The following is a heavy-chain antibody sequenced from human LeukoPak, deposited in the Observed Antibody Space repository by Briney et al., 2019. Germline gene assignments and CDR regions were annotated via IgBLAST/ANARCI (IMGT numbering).Heavy chain of an antibody. CDR3: ARVSGSYVRRQNSYYYMDV. Sequence: SVKVSCKASGGTFSSYAISWVRQAPGQGLEWMGGIIPIFGTANYAQKFQGRVTITADESTSTAYMELSSLRSEDTAVYYCARVSGSYVRRQNSYYYMDVWGKGTTVTVSS. CDR1: GGTFSSYA. J-gene: IGHJ6*03. CDR2: IIPIFGTA. D-gene: IGHD1-26*01. V-gene: IGHV1-69*13.